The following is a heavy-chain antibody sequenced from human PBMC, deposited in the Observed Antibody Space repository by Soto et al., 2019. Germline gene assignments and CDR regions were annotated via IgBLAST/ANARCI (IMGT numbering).Heavy chain of an antibody. D-gene: IGHD3-9*01. J-gene: IGHJ4*02. Sequence: EVQLVESGGGLVQPGGSLRLSCAASGFTFSSYSMNWVRQAPGKGLEWVSYISSSSSTIYYADSVKGRFTISRDNAKNSLYLQMNSLRAEDTAVYYCARLKNYDILTGTYPGYFDYWGQGTLVTVSS. CDR3: ARLKNYDILTGTYPGYFDY. CDR2: ISSSSSTI. V-gene: IGHV3-48*01. CDR1: GFTFSSYS.